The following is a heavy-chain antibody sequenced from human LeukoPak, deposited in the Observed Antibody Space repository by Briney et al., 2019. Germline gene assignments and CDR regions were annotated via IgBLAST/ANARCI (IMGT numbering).Heavy chain of an antibody. J-gene: IGHJ4*02. Sequence: GGSLRLSCAASGFTFGSQSMNWVRQAPGKGLEWVSYISSSSSTIYYADSVKGRFTISRDNAKNSLYLQMNSLRAEDTAVYYCARGAYYYEDWGQGTLVTVSS. V-gene: IGHV3-48*01. D-gene: IGHD3-22*01. CDR3: ARGAYYYED. CDR1: GFTFGSQS. CDR2: ISSSSSTI.